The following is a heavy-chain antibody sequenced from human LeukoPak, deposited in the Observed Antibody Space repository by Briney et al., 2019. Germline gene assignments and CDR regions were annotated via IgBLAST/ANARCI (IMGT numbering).Heavy chain of an antibody. CDR3: AKDGDYGDYGGFDY. V-gene: IGHV3-30*18. Sequence: GGSLRLSCAASGFTFSSYGMHWVRQAPGKGRERVAVISYDGSNKYYADSVKGRFTISRDNSKNTLYLQMNSLRAEDTAVYYCAKDGDYGDYGGFDYWGQGTLVTVSS. J-gene: IGHJ4*02. CDR1: GFTFSSYG. D-gene: IGHD4-17*01. CDR2: ISYDGSNK.